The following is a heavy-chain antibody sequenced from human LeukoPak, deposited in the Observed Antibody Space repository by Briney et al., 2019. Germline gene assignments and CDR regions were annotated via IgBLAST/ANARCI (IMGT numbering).Heavy chain of an antibody. J-gene: IGHJ6*02. Sequence: GGSLRLSCAASGFTFSSFGMHWVRQAPGKGLEWVAVISYIGSNKYYAGSVKGRFTISRENAKNSLYLQVNSLRAEDTAVYYCTRDGTVIRGLPRRARTFYGMDVWGQGTTVTVSS. CDR2: ISYIGSNK. CDR1: GFTFSSFG. D-gene: IGHD3-10*01. CDR3: TRDGTVIRGLPRRARTFYGMDV. V-gene: IGHV3-30*03.